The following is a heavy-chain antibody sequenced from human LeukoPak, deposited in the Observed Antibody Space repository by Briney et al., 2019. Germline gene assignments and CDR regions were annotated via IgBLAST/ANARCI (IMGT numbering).Heavy chain of an antibody. CDR2: INPNSGGT. CDR3: ARGGIAEEYYYYYYYMDV. D-gene: IGHD2-21*01. CDR1: GYTFTGYY. J-gene: IGHJ6*03. V-gene: IGHV1-2*02. Sequence: ASVKVSYKASGYTFTGYYMHWVRQAPGQGLEWMGWINPNSGGTNYAQKFQGRVTITRDTSISTAYMELSRLRSDDTAVYYCARGGIAEEYYYYYYYMDVWGKGTTVNVSS.